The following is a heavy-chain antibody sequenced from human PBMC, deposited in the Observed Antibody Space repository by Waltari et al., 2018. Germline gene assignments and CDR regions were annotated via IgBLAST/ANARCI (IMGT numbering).Heavy chain of an antibody. CDR2: ITVGDDT. CDR3: ATPFYNWDDPLHS. CDR1: GITFRNYA. Sequence: EVQLLESGGDLVQPGGSLRLSCAPSGITFRNYAINWVRLAPGTGLEWVSAITVGDDTYYADSVKGRFTISRDTSKDTVHLQMNGLRAEDTAVYYCATPFYNWDDPLHSWGQGTLVTVSS. J-gene: IGHJ4*02. D-gene: IGHD1-20*01. V-gene: IGHV3-23*01.